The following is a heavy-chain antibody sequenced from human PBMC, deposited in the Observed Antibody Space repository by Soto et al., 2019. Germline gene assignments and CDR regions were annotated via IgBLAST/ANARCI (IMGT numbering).Heavy chain of an antibody. CDR1: GYTFRSHA. J-gene: IGHJ6*02. CDR3: ARDRPFGLGYLYVMDV. Sequence: QVQLVQSGAEVKKPGASVKVSCKASGYTFRSHAMHWVRQAPGQRLEWMGWINAGNGNTKYSQKLQGRVTISRDTSASTAYMELSSLRSEDTAVYYCARDRPFGLGYLYVMDVWGQGTTVTVSS. CDR2: INAGNGNT. V-gene: IGHV1-3*01. D-gene: IGHD6-25*01.